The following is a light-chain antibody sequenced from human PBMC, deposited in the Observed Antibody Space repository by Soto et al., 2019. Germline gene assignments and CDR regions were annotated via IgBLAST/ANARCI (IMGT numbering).Light chain of an antibody. V-gene: IGKV3D-15*01. CDR2: GAS. CDR3: QQYNDWPPWT. CDR1: QSISSH. J-gene: IGKJ1*01. Sequence: EIVMTQSPATLSVSPGERATLSCRASQSISSHLVWYQQKPGQAPRLVIYGASTRVTGIPARFSGSGSGTEFTLTISSEQSEDFAVYYCQQYNDWPPWTFGQGTKVEIK.